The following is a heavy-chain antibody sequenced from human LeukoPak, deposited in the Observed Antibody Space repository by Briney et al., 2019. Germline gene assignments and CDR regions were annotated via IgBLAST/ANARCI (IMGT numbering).Heavy chain of an antibody. V-gene: IGHV3-48*02. CDR1: GFTFSSYS. J-gene: IGHJ3*02. CDR2: ISSSSTI. CDR3: ARESAFDI. Sequence: GGSLRLSCAASGFTFSSYSMNWVRQAPGKGLEWVSYISSSSTIYYADSVKGRFTISRDNAKNSLYLQMNSLRDEDTAVYYCARESAFDIWGQGTMVTVSS.